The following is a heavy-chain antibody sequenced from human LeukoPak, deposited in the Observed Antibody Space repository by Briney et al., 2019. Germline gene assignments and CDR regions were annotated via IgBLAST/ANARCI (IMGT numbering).Heavy chain of an antibody. CDR3: ARDGTAMVGGGFDY. CDR1: GFTFSNYG. D-gene: IGHD5-18*01. J-gene: IGHJ4*02. V-gene: IGHV3-53*01. CDR2: IYSGGST. Sequence: GGSLRLSCAASGFTFSNYGLSWVRQAPGKGLEWVSVIYSGGSTYYADSVKGRFTISRDNSKNTLYLQMNSLRAEDTAVYYCARDGTAMVGGGFDYWGQGTLVTVSS.